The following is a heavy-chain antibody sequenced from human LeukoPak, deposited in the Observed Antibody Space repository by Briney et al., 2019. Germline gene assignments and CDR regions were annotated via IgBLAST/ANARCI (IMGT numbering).Heavy chain of an antibody. CDR3: ARVRPFYGGNSARRAYFDY. Sequence: SETLSLTCAVSGGSISSSNWWSWVRQPPGKGLEWIGEIYHSGSTNYNPSLKSRVTISVDTSKNQFSLKLSSVTAADTAVYYCARVRPFYGGNSARRAYFDYWGQGTLVTVSS. J-gene: IGHJ4*02. CDR2: IYHSGST. D-gene: IGHD4-23*01. V-gene: IGHV4-4*02. CDR1: GGSISSSNW.